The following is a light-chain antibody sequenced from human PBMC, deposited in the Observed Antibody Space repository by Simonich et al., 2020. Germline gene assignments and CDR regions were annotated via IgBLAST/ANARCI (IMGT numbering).Light chain of an antibody. CDR1: TGAVTSGYY. CDR3: LLYYGGAWV. CDR2: STS. Sequence: QTVVTQEPSLTVSPGGTVTLTCASRTGAVTSGYYQNWFPQKPGQAPRSLIYSTSNKPSWTPARFSGSLRGGKAALTLSGVQPEDEAEYYCLLYYGGAWVFGGGTKLTVL. V-gene: IGLV7-43*01. J-gene: IGLJ3*02.